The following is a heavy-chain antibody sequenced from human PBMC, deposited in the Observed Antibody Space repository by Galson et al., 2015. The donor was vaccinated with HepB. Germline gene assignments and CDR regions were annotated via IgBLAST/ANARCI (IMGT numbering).Heavy chain of an antibody. D-gene: IGHD4-17*01. CDR2: TYYRSRWYN. Sequence: CAISGDSVSSNSAVWNWIRQSPSRGLEWLGRTYYRSRWYNDYAVSVKSRISINADTSKNQVSLQLNSVTPDDTAVYYCAYGVDVWGRGTLVTVSS. J-gene: IGHJ2*01. CDR1: GDSVSSNSAV. V-gene: IGHV6-1*01. CDR3: AYGVDV.